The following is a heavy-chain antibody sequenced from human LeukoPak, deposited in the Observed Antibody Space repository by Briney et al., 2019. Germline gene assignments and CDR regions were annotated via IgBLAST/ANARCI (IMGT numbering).Heavy chain of an antibody. D-gene: IGHD3-22*01. J-gene: IGHJ3*02. CDR1: GGSISSGDYY. CDR2: IYYSGST. CDR3: ARDSGYYDSSGYRHAFDI. Sequence: PSETLSLTCTVSGGSISSGDYYWSWIRQPPGKGLEWIGYIYYSGSTYYSPSLKSRVTISVDTSKNQFSLKLSSVTAADTAVYYYARDSGYYDSSGYRHAFDIWGQGTMVTVSS. V-gene: IGHV4-30-4*08.